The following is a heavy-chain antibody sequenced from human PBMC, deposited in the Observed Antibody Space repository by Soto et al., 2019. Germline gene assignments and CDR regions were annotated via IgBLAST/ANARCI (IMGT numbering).Heavy chain of an antibody. D-gene: IGHD1-26*01. CDR2: ITPYNGNA. CDR3: ARARMYSGAYHDF. V-gene: IGHV1-18*04. Sequence: QVQLVQSGAEVENPGASVKVSCTASGYTFSNFGINWVRQAPGQGLEWMGWITPYNGNANYAQKYQDRLTVTPDTSTNTADLELRSLGSDDTAVYFCARARMYSGAYHDFWGQGTLVTVCS. CDR1: GYTFSNFG. J-gene: IGHJ4*02.